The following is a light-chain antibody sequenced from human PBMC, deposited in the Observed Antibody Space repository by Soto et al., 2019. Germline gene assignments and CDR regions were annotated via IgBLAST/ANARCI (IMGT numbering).Light chain of an antibody. V-gene: IGKV3-20*01. J-gene: IGKJ1*01. Sequence: EIVLTQSPGTLSLSAGERATLSCRASQSINNNYLAWYQQKPGQVPTVLIYGASSRAPGIPDRFSGSGSGTDFTLTISRLEPEGFAVYYCQPYDASPTFGQGTKVEIK. CDR1: QSINNNY. CDR2: GAS. CDR3: QPYDASPT.